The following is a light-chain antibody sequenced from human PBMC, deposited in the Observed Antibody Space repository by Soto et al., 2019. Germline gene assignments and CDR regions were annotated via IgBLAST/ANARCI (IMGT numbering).Light chain of an antibody. CDR3: QQRSNWRIT. V-gene: IGKV1-5*03. CDR2: KAS. Sequence: DIQMTQSPSTLSASVGDRVTITCRASQTISSWLAWYQQKPGKAPKLLIYKASTLKSGVPSRFSGSGSGTDFTLTISSLEPEDFAVYYCQQRSNWRITFGQGTRLEIK. CDR1: QTISSW. J-gene: IGKJ5*01.